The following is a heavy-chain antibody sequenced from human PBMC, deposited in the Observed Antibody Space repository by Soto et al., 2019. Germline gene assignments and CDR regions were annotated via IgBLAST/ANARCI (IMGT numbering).Heavy chain of an antibody. CDR1: GGSISSYY. V-gene: IGHV4-59*08. Sequence: PSETLSLTCTVSGGSISSYYWSWIRQPPGKGLEWIGYIYYSGSTNYNPSLKSRVTISVDTSKNQFSLKLSSVTAADTAVYYCARHGAKRIQLKAPFDYWGQGTLVTVSS. J-gene: IGHJ4*02. CDR3: ARHGAKRIQLKAPFDY. CDR2: IYYSGST. D-gene: IGHD5-18*01.